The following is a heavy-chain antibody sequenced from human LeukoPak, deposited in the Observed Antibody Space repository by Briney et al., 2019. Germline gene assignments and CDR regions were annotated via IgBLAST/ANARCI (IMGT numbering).Heavy chain of an antibody. Sequence: GGSLRLSCAASGFTFSSYWMHWVRQAPGKGLVWVSRINSDGSSTSYADSVKGRFTISRDNAKNSLYLQMNSLRAEDTAVYYCVRDLREFGWHHVDYWGQGTLVTVSS. V-gene: IGHV3-74*01. CDR3: VRDLREFGWHHVDY. CDR1: GFTFSSYW. CDR2: INSDGSST. D-gene: IGHD3-16*01. J-gene: IGHJ4*02.